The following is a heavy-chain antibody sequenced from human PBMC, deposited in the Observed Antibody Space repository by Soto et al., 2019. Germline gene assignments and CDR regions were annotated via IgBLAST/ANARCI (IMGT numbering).Heavy chain of an antibody. CDR3: TPRVFGVVTPRVWFDP. V-gene: IGHV3-15*01. D-gene: IGHD3-3*01. CDR1: GFTFSNAW. CDR2: IKSKTDGGTT. J-gene: IGHJ5*02. Sequence: PGGSLRLSCAASGFTFSNAWMSWVRQAPGKGLEWVGRIKSKTDGGTTDYDAPVKGRFTISRDDSKNTLYLQMNSLKTEDTSVYYCTPRVFGVVTPRVWFDPWGQGTLVTVSS.